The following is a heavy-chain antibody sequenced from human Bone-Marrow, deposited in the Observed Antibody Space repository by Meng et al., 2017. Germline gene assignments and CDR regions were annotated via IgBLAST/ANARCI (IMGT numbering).Heavy chain of an antibody. CDR1: GASVSSGYW. CDR3: AASSGWYRIDS. J-gene: IGHJ4*02. V-gene: IGHV4-4*02. Sequence: QVQLQESGPGLVKPSGTLSLTCGVSGASVSSGYWWTWVCQPPGKGLEWIGEFHHSGTTNYNPSLRSRVTISVDTSKNQFSLRLTSVTAADTAVYYCAASSGWYRIDSWGQGTLVTVSS. D-gene: IGHD6-19*01. CDR2: FHHSGTT.